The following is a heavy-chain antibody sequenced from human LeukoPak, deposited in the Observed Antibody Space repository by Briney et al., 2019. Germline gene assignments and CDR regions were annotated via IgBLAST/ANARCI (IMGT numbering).Heavy chain of an antibody. V-gene: IGHV4-39*01. CDR3: ARHGGSSGWYHFDY. CDR2: IYYSGST. J-gene: IGHJ4*02. Sequence: SETLSLTCTVSGGSISSSSFYWGWIRQPPGKGLEWIGSIYYSGSTYYSPSLKSRVTISVDTSKNQFSLKLSSVTAADTALYYCARHGGSSGWYHFDYWGQGTLVTVSS. CDR1: GGSISSSSFY. D-gene: IGHD6-13*01.